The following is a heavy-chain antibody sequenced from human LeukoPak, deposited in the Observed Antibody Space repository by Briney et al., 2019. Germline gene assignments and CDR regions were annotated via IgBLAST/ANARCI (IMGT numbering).Heavy chain of an antibody. CDR3: ARIADCSGGSCTNWFDP. D-gene: IGHD2-15*01. Sequence: PSETLSLTCTVSGGSISSYYWSWIRQPAGKGLEWIGRIYTSGSTNYNPSLKSRVTMSVDTSKNQFSLKLSSVTAADTAVYYCARIADCSGGSCTNWFDPWGQGTLVTVSS. CDR2: IYTSGST. CDR1: GGSISSYY. J-gene: IGHJ5*02. V-gene: IGHV4-4*07.